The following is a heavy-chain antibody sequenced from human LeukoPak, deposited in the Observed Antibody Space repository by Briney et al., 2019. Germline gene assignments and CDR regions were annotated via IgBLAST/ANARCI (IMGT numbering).Heavy chain of an antibody. D-gene: IGHD6-19*01. J-gene: IGHJ4*02. Sequence: SETLSLTCAVSGVSISSSNWWSWVRQPPGKGLEWIGEIYHSGSTNYNPSLKSRVTISVDKSKNQFSLKLSSVTAADTAVYYCAGLYSSGWTRDDYWGQGTLVTVSS. CDR3: AGLYSSGWTRDDY. CDR2: IYHSGST. CDR1: GVSISSSNW. V-gene: IGHV4-4*02.